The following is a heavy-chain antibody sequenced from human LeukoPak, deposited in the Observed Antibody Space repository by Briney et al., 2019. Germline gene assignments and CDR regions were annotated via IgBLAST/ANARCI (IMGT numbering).Heavy chain of an antibody. J-gene: IGHJ4*02. CDR1: GGSFSGYY. D-gene: IGHD2-15*01. V-gene: IGHV4-34*01. CDR2: INHSGST. CDR3: ARRGGYCSGGSCYSPYYFDY. Sequence: SETLSLTCAVYGGSFSGYYWSWIRQPPGKGLEWIGEINHSGSTNYNPSLKSRVTISVDTSKNQFSLKLSSVTAADTAVYYWARRGGYCSGGSCYSPYYFDYWGQGTLVTVSS.